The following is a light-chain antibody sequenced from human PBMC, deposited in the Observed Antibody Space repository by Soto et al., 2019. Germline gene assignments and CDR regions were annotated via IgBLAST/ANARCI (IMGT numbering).Light chain of an antibody. CDR3: CSYTTSNTRQIV. CDR1: SSDVGGYNY. V-gene: IGLV2-14*04. CDR2: DVS. Sequence: CTGTSSDVGGYNYVSWYQQHPGKAPKFMIYDVSNRPSGVSNRFSGSKSGNTASLTISGLQAEDEADYYCCSYTTSNTRQIVFGTGTKVTVL. J-gene: IGLJ1*01.